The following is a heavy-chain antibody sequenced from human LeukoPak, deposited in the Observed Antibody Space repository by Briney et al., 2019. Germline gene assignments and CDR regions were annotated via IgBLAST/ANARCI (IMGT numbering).Heavy chain of an antibody. Sequence: GGSLRLSRAVSGFTFISYGMQWVRQAPGKGLAWVSRINTDGSGTAYADSVKGRFTISRDNAKNTLYLQMSSLRAEDTALYYCARELPREVTLDYWGQGTLVTVSS. V-gene: IGHV3-74*01. CDR1: GFTFISYG. D-gene: IGHD2-21*02. CDR2: INTDGSGT. CDR3: ARELPREVTLDY. J-gene: IGHJ4*01.